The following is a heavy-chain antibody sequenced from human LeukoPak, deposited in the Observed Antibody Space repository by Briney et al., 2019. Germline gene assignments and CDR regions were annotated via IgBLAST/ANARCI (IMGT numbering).Heavy chain of an antibody. Sequence: ASVKVSCKASGFIFTSYAMHWVRQAPGQRLEWMGWINAGNGNTKYSQKFQGRVTITRDTSASTAYMELSSLRSEDTAVYYCARMGALEYSSSSGYYGMDVWGQGTTVTVSS. V-gene: IGHV1-3*01. CDR1: GFIFTSYA. D-gene: IGHD6-6*01. CDR2: INAGNGNT. CDR3: ARMGALEYSSSSGYYGMDV. J-gene: IGHJ6*02.